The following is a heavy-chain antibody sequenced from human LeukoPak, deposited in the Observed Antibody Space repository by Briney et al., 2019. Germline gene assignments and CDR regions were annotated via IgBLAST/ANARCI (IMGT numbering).Heavy chain of an antibody. Sequence: GGSLRLSCAASGFTFSTSGMHWVRQAPGKGLEWVAVIWFDGSNKHYADSVKGRFTISRDNSENTLYLQMNSLRAEDTAVYCCARDPSYCSSTSCYVGSPLYYYYPMDVWGQGTTVTVSS. D-gene: IGHD2-2*01. CDR1: GFTFSTSG. CDR2: IWFDGSNK. V-gene: IGHV3-33*01. CDR3: ARDPSYCSSTSCYVGSPLYYYYPMDV. J-gene: IGHJ6*02.